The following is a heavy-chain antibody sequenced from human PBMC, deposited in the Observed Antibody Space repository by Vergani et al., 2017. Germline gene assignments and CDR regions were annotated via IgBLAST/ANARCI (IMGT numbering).Heavy chain of an antibody. V-gene: IGHV1-18*01. Sequence: QVQLVQSGAEVKKPGASVKVSCKASVYTFTSYGISWVRQSPGQGLEWMGWISAYNGNTNYAQKLQGRVTMTTDTPTSTVYMELRSLRSDDTAVYYCARDAIAARLNWFDPWGQGTLVTVSS. J-gene: IGHJ5*02. CDR2: ISAYNGNT. CDR3: ARDAIAARLNWFDP. CDR1: VYTFTSYG. D-gene: IGHD6-6*01.